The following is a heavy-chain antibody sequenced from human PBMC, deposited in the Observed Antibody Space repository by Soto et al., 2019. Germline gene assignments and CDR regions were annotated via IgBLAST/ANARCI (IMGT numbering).Heavy chain of an antibody. D-gene: IGHD4-17*01. CDR2: IWYDGSNK. J-gene: IGHJ6*02. V-gene: IGHV3-33*01. CDR1: GFTFSSYG. CDR3: ARETTVITDYYYGMDV. Sequence: GGSLRLSCAASGFTFSSYGMHWVRQAPGKGLEWVAVIWYDGSNKYYADSVKGRFTISRDNSKNTLYLQMNSLRAEDTAVYYCARETTVITDYYYGMDVWGQGTTVTVSS.